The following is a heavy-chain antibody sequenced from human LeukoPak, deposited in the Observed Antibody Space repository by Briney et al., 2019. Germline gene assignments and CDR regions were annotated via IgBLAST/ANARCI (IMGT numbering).Heavy chain of an antibody. CDR2: TYYRSKWYN. CDR3: AREDLLWFGELNWFDP. Sequence: SQTLSLTCAISGDSVSSNSAAWNWIRQSPSRGLEWLGRTYYRSKWYNDYAVSVKSRITINPDTSKNQFSLQLNSVTPEDTAVYYCAREDLLWFGELNWFDPWGQGTLVTVSS. J-gene: IGHJ5*02. CDR1: GDSVSSNSAA. D-gene: IGHD3-10*01. V-gene: IGHV6-1*01.